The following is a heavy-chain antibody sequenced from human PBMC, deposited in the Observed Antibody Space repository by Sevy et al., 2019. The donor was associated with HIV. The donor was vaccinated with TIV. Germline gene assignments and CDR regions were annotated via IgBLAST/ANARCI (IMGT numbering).Heavy chain of an antibody. V-gene: IGHV1-69*13. Sequence: ASVKVSCKASGGTFSSYAISWVRQAPGQGLEWMGGIIPIFGTANYAQKFQGRVTITADESTSTAYMELSSLRSEDTAVYYCARGGYSGYEGSPHGMDVWGQGTTVTVYS. J-gene: IGHJ6*02. D-gene: IGHD5-12*01. CDR1: GGTFSSYA. CDR3: ARGGYSGYEGSPHGMDV. CDR2: IIPIFGTA.